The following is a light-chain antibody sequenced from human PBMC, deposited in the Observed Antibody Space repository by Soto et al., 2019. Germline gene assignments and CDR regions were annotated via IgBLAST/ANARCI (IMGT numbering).Light chain of an antibody. V-gene: IGLV2-14*01. CDR3: TSYTSSTTLYV. CDR1: SSDVGDYIS. J-gene: IGLJ1*01. Sequence: QSALTQPASVSGSPGQSISISCTGPSSDVGDYISVSWFQQHPGKAPKLMIYEVSNRPSGVSNRFSGSKSANTASLTISGRQAEDEADYYCTSYTSSTTLYVFGTGTKLTVL. CDR2: EVS.